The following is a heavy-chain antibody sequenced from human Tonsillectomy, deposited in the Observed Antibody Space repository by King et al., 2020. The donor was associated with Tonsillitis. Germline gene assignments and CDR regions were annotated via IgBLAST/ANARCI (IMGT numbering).Heavy chain of an antibody. D-gene: IGHD2-21*01. CDR1: SGSISSSHYF. CDR2: IYYSGTT. V-gene: IGHV4-39*07. Sequence: QLQESGPGLVKPSETLSLTCTVSSGSISSSHYFWAWIRQPPGKGLEWIGSIYYSGTTYYNPSLATRVTISEDTSKNQFSLRLTSVTAADTAVYYCAISGGPDSYRAGAFEIWGQGTMVTVSS. J-gene: IGHJ3*02. CDR3: AISGGPDSYRAGAFEI.